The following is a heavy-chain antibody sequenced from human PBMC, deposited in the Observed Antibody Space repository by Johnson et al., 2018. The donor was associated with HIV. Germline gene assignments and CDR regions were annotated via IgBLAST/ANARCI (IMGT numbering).Heavy chain of an antibody. CDR2: ISSSGSTI. J-gene: IGHJ3*02. V-gene: IGHV3-48*04. CDR3: ARDWGAGIGYSSSWYLAAAFDI. CDR1: GFRFNIYW. D-gene: IGHD6-13*01. Sequence: VQLVESGGGVVQPGRSLRLSCAASGFRFNIYWMSWVRQAPGKGPDWVSYISSSGSTIYYADSVKGRFTISRDNAKNSLYLQMNSLRAEDTAVYYCARDWGAGIGYSSSWYLAAAFDIWGQGTMVTVSS.